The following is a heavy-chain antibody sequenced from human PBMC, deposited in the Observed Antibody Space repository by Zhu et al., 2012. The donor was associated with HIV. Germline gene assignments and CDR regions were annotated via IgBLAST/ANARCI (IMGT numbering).Heavy chain of an antibody. D-gene: IGHD3-22*01. V-gene: IGHV3-23*01. CDR1: GFTFSTYA. J-gene: IGHJ4*02. CDR3: AKARITMLVVLSVDY. CDR2: ISAGAGGT. Sequence: EVRLLESGGGLVQPGGSLRLSCAASGFTFSTYAMGWVRQAPGKGLDWVAAISAGAGGTYYADSVEGRFTISRDNSENIVYLDMNSLRAEDTALYYCAKARITMLVVLSVDYWGQGPWSPSPQ.